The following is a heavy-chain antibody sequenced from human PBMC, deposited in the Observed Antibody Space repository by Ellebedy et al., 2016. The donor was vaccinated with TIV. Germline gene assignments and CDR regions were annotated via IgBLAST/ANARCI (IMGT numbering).Heavy chain of an antibody. CDR3: ARDKPWFDP. CDR1: GFSFRTYA. Sequence: GGSLRLXXAVSGFSFRTYAMHWVRQAPGKGLEWVALISYDEGTKNYADSVRGRFTISRDNSKNMLYLQMNSLRAEDTAVYYCARDKPWFDPWGQGALVTVSS. J-gene: IGHJ5*02. CDR2: ISYDEGTK. V-gene: IGHV3-30-3*01.